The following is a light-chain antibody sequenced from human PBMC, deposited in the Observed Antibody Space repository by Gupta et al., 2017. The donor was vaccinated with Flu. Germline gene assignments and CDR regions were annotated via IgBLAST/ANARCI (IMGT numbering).Light chain of an antibody. V-gene: IGKV3-15*01. CDR1: QSVSSN. CDR2: GAS. J-gene: IGKJ5*01. Sequence: ILMTQSPATLSVSPGERATLSCRASQSVSSNLAWYQQKPGQAPRLLIYGASTRATGIPARFSGSGSGTEFTLTISSLQSEDFAVYYCQQYNNWPPEVTFGQGTRLEIK. CDR3: QQYNNWPPEVT.